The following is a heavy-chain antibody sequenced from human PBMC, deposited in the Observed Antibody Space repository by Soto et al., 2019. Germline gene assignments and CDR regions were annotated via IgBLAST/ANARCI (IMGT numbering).Heavy chain of an antibody. D-gene: IGHD6-6*01. Sequence: ASVKVSCKASGYTFTSYYMHWVRQAPGQGLEWMGIINPSGGSTSYAQKFQGRVTMTRDTSTSTVYMELSSLRSEDTAVYYCERSRIAPPDFDYWGQGTLVTVSS. V-gene: IGHV1-46*01. CDR3: ERSRIAPPDFDY. CDR1: GYTFTSYY. CDR2: INPSGGST. J-gene: IGHJ4*02.